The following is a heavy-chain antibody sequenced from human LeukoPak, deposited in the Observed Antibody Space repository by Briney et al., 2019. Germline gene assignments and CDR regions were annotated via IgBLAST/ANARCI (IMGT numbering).Heavy chain of an antibody. Sequence: GRSLRLSCAASGFTFSSNYMSWVRQAPGKGLEWVSVIYSGGSTYYADSVKGRFTISRDNSKNTLYLQMNSLRAEDTAVYYCARDLVGYYYGMDVWGQGTTVTVSS. CDR2: IYSGGST. CDR3: ARDLVGYYYGMDV. J-gene: IGHJ6*02. CDR1: GFTFSSNY. V-gene: IGHV3-66*01. D-gene: IGHD2-8*02.